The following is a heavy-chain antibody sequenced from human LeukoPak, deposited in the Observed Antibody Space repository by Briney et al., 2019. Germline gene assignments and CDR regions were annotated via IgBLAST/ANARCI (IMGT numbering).Heavy chain of an antibody. Sequence: ESGGSLRLSCAASGFTFSNYGMSWVRQAPGKGLEWVSGISGSGGRTYYADSVKGRFTISRDNSKHTLYLQMKSLRAEDTAVYYCAKDTYVLRGYFDFWGQGTLVTVSS. CDR3: AKDTYVLRGYFDF. CDR1: GFTFSNYG. V-gene: IGHV3-23*01. CDR2: ISGSGGRT. J-gene: IGHJ4*02. D-gene: IGHD3-10*01.